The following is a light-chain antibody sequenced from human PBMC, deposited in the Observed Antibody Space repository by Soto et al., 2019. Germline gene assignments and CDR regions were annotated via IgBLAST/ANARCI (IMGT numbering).Light chain of an antibody. CDR2: GAS. CDR3: QQYGSSLWT. CDR1: QSVSSSY. J-gene: IGKJ1*01. V-gene: IGKV3-20*01. Sequence: EIVLTQSPGTLSLSPGERATLSCRASQSVSSSYLAWYQQKPGQATRLLIYGASSRATGIPDRFSGSGSGTDFTLTISRLEPEDFALYYCQQYGSSLWTFGQGTKVEIK.